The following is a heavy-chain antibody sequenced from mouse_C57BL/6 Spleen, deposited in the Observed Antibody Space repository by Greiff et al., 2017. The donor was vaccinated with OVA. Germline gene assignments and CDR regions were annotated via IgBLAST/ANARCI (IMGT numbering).Heavy chain of an antibody. D-gene: IGHD4-1*01. CDR1: GFTFSSYG. J-gene: IGHJ4*01. CDR2: ISSGGSYT. Sequence: EVKLMESGGDLVKPGGSLKLSCAASGFTFSSYGMSWVRQTPDKRLEWVATISSGGSYTYYPDSVKGRFPISRDNAKTTLYLHMSSLKSEDTAMYNCARRKTGAGDMDYWGQGTSVTVSS. V-gene: IGHV5-6*01. CDR3: ARRKTGAGDMDY.